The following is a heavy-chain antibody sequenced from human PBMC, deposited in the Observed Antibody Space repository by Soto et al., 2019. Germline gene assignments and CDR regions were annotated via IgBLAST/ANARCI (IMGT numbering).Heavy chain of an antibody. CDR1: GGSISSYY. J-gene: IGHJ6*02. V-gene: IGHV4-59*01. D-gene: IGHD3-9*01. Sequence: SETLSLTCTVSGGSISSYYWXWIRQPPGKGLEWIGYIYYSGSTNYNPSLKSRVTISVDTSKNQFSLKLSSVTAADTAVYYCARDRSDYDILTGYYDKAPGYGMDVWGQGTTVTVSS. CDR3: ARDRSDYDILTGYYDKAPGYGMDV. CDR2: IYYSGST.